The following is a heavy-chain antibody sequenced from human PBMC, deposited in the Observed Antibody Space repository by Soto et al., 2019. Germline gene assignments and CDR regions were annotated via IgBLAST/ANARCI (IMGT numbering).Heavy chain of an antibody. Sequence: PGGSLRLSCAASGFTFSSYSMKWVRQAPGKGLEWVSSISSSSSYIYYADSVKGRFTVSRDNAKNSLYLQMNSLRAEDTAVYYCARMSIAVAGPFDYWGQGTLVTVSS. D-gene: IGHD6-19*01. J-gene: IGHJ4*02. CDR3: ARMSIAVAGPFDY. CDR1: GFTFSSYS. V-gene: IGHV3-21*01. CDR2: ISSSSSYI.